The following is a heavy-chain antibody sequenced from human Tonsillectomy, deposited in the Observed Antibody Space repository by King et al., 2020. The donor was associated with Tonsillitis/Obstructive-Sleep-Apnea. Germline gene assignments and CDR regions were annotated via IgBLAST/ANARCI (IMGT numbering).Heavy chain of an antibody. CDR1: GFTIDDYT. Sequence: VQLVESGGVVVQPGGSLRLSCAASGFTIDDYTMHWVRQAPGKGLEWVSLISWDGGSSYYADSVKGRFTISRDNSKNSLYLQMNSLRTEDTALYYCAKGVYYMDVWGKGTTVTVSS. V-gene: IGHV3-43*01. CDR2: ISWDGGSS. CDR3: AKGVYYMDV. J-gene: IGHJ6*03.